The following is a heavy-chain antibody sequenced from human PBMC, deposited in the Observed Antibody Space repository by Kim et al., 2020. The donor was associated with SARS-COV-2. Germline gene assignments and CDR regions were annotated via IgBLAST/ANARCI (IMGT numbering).Heavy chain of an antibody. CDR2: IYYSGST. V-gene: IGHV4-39*01. CDR3: AKMRYSSSWYGANCFDP. CDR1: GGSISSSSYY. J-gene: IGHJ5*02. Sequence: SETLSLTYTVSGGSISSSSYYWGWIRQPPGKGLEWIGSIYYSGSTYYNPSLKSRVTISVDTSKNQFSLKLSSVTAADTAVYYCAKMRYSSSWYGANCFDPWGQGTLVTVSS. D-gene: IGHD6-13*01.